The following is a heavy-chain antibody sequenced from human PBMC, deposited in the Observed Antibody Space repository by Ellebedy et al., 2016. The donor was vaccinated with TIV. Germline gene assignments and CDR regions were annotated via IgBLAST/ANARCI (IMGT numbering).Heavy chain of an antibody. J-gene: IGHJ6*02. D-gene: IGHD6-6*01. V-gene: IGHV1-3*04. CDR3: ARDMNSLGRSSARATHSSYYGMDV. CDR2: INTGNGNT. CDR1: GHSFTSYG. Sequence: ASVKVSXXASGHSFTSYGIHWVRQAPGQGPEWMGWINTGNGNTKYSQRFQDRVTLSRDTSASTVSMELSSLTSEDTAVYYCARDMNSLGRSSARATHSSYYGMDVWGQGTTVTVSS.